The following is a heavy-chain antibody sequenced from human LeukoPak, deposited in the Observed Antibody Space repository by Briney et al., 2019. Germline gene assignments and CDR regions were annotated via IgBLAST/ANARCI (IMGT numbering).Heavy chain of an antibody. J-gene: IGHJ4*02. CDR1: GFTFSSYG. CDR2: IWYDGSNK. D-gene: IGHD6-19*01. CDR3: ARDASSGWKYYFDY. V-gene: IGHV3-33*01. Sequence: GRSLRLSCAASGFTFSSYGMHWVRQAPGKGLEWVAVIWYDGSNKYYADSVKGRFTISRDNSKNTLYLQMNSLRAEDTAVYYCARDASSGWKYYFDYWGQGTLVTVSS.